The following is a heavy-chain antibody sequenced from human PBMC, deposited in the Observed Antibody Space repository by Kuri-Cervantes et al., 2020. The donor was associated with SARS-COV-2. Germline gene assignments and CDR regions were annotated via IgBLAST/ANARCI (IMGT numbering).Heavy chain of an antibody. CDR3: AKAGTITYWYFDL. CDR1: GGSFSDYY. Sequence: EPLSLTCAVYGGSFSDYYWSWVRQPPGKGLEWSSVIGSSVGTVYYADSVKGRLTISRDNSKNTVYLQMNSLRAEDTAIYYCAKAGTITYWYFDLWGRGTLVTVSS. J-gene: IGHJ2*01. CDR2: IGSSVGTV. D-gene: IGHD4/OR15-4a*01. V-gene: IGHV3-23*01.